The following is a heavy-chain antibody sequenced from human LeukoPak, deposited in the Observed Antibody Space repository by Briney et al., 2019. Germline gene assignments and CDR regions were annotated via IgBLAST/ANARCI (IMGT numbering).Heavy chain of an antibody. Sequence: GESLKISCKGSGYSFTSYWIGWVRQLPGKGLEWMGIIYPGDSDTRYSPSFQGQVTISADKSISTAYLQWSSLKASDTAMYYCAGSTDTAMVYDAFDIWGQGTMVTVSS. V-gene: IGHV5-51*01. D-gene: IGHD5-18*01. CDR3: AGSTDTAMVYDAFDI. J-gene: IGHJ3*02. CDR2: IYPGDSDT. CDR1: GYSFTSYW.